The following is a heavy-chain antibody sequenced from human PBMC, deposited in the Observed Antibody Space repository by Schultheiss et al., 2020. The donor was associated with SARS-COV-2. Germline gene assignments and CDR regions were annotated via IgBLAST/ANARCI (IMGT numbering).Heavy chain of an antibody. CDR1: GFTFSSYW. D-gene: IGHD6-19*01. V-gene: IGHV3-74*01. CDR3: ARAGSGWYVGIDY. CDR2: INSDGSST. Sequence: GGSLRLSCAASGFTFSSYWMHWVRQAPGKGLVWVSRINSDGSSTSYADSVKGRFTISRDNAKNTLYLQMNSLRAEDTAVYYCARAGSGWYVGIDYWGQGTLVTVSS. J-gene: IGHJ4*02.